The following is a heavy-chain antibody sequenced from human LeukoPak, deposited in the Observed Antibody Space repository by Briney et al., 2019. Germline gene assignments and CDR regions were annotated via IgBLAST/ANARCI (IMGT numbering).Heavy chain of an antibody. CDR3: AKQGTYTAYPDLDS. CDR2: ISASGGTT. Sequence: PGGSLRLSCAASGFTFSTYAMSWVRQAPGKGLEWVSVISASGGTTYYAASVKGRFTISRDSSKSTLYLHMSSLRAEDTAVYFCAKQGTYTAYPDLDSWGQGTLVTVYS. V-gene: IGHV3-23*01. J-gene: IGHJ4*02. D-gene: IGHD2-2*02. CDR1: GFTFSTYA.